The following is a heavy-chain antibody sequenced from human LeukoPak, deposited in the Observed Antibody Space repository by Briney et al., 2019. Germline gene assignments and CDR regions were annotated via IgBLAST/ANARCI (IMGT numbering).Heavy chain of an antibody. J-gene: IGHJ4*02. D-gene: IGHD3-10*01. CDR3: ARVYSTNYYGSGDRPFLFDY. CDR2: ISTYYGKT. CDR1: GYTFTSYG. Sequence: ASVKVSCKASGYTFTSYGFSWVRQAPGQGLEWMGWISTYYGKTNYAQKFQDRVTMTKDTSTSTAYMELTSLRSDDTAVYYCARVYSTNYYGSGDRPFLFDYWGQGTVVTVSS. V-gene: IGHV1-18*01.